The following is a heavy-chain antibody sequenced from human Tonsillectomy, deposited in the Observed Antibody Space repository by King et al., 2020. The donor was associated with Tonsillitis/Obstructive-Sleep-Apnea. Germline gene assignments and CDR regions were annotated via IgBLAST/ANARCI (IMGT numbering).Heavy chain of an antibody. D-gene: IGHD1-1*01. CDR2: IYSSGNT. CDR1: GGSISSYS. Sequence: QLQESGPGLVKPSETLSLTCTVSGGSISSYSWSWIRQPAGKGLEWIGRIYSSGNTNYNPPLKSRITMSVDTSKNQFSLQLSSVTAADTAVYYCARGYNWIDYWGQGTLVTVSS. V-gene: IGHV4-4*07. J-gene: IGHJ4*02. CDR3: ARGYNWIDY.